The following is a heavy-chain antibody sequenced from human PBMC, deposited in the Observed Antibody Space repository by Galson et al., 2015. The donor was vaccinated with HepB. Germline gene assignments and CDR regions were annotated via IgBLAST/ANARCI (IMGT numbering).Heavy chain of an antibody. V-gene: IGHV4-59*08. J-gene: IGHJ6*02. CDR1: GGSISSYY. CDR3: ATRYYGMDV. CDR2: IYYSGST. Sequence: LSLTCTVSGGSISSYYWSWIRQPPGKGLEWIGYIYYSGSTNYNPSLKSRVTISVDTSKNQFSLKLSSVTAADTAVYYCATRYYGMDVWGQGTTVTVSS.